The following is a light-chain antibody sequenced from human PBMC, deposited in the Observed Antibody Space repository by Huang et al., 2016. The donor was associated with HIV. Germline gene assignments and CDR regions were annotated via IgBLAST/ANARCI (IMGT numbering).Light chain of an antibody. J-gene: IGKJ3*01. V-gene: IGKV1-6*01. CDR3: LQDYTYPWT. CDR1: QDIGND. CDR2: TAS. Sequence: AIQMTQSPASLSASVGDRVTITCRASQDIGNDLGWYQQRLGKAPKLLVSTASHLQSGVPSRLTGSGSGTHFTLTISGLQPEDFATYYCLQDYTYPWTFGPGTKVDIK.